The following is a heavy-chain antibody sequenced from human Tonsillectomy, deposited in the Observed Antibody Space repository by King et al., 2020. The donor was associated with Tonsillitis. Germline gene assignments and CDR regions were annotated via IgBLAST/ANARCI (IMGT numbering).Heavy chain of an antibody. CDR2: IRSSGSTI. D-gene: IGHD2-2*01. CDR3: ARISTTSSLAFDI. J-gene: IGHJ3*02. CDR1: GFTFSSYE. Sequence: VQLVESGGGLVQPGGSLRLSCAASGFTFSSYEMNWVRQAPGKGLEWVSYIRSSGSTIYYTDSVKGRFTISRDNAKNSLYLQMNSLRAEDTAVYYCARISTTSSLAFDIWGQGTMVTVSS. V-gene: IGHV3-48*03.